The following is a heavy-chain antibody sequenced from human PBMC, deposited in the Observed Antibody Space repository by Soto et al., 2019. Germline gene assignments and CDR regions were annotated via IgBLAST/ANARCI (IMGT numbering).Heavy chain of an antibody. Sequence: ESGGGVVQPGRSLRLSCAASGFTFSSYAMHWVRQAPGKGLEWVAVISYDGSNKYYADSVKGRFTISRDNSKNTLYLQMNSLRAEDTAVYYCARETDCSGGSCYYFDYWGQGTLVTVSS. CDR1: GFTFSSYA. CDR3: ARETDCSGGSCYYFDY. J-gene: IGHJ4*02. V-gene: IGHV3-30-3*01. D-gene: IGHD2-15*01. CDR2: ISYDGSNK.